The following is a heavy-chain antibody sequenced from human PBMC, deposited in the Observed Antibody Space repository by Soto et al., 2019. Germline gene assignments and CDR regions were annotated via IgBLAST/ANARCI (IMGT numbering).Heavy chain of an antibody. V-gene: IGHV3-30*18. J-gene: IGHJ4*02. CDR2: ISYDGSNK. D-gene: IGHD4-17*01. Sequence: GGSLRLSCAASGFTFSSYGMHWVRQAPGKGLEWVAVISYDGSNKYYADSVKGRFTISRDNSKNTLYLQMNSLRAEDTAVYYCAKANDYGDSGWGQGTLVTVSS. CDR3: AKANDYGDSG. CDR1: GFTFSSYG.